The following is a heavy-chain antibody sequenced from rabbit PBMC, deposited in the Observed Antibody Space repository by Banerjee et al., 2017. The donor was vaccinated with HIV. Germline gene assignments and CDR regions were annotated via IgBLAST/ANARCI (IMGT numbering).Heavy chain of an antibody. CDR3: VRGGYDENYFNL. V-gene: IGHV1S40*01. J-gene: IGHJ4*01. D-gene: IGHD2-1*01. CDR1: GFSFSSSYY. CDR2: IYTGSGHT. Sequence: QSLEESGGDLVKPGASLTLTCTASGFSFSSSYYMCWVRQAPGKGLEWIGCIYTGSGHTYYASWAKGRFTISKTSSTTVTLQMTSLTAADTATYFCVRGGYDENYFNLWGQGTLVTVS.